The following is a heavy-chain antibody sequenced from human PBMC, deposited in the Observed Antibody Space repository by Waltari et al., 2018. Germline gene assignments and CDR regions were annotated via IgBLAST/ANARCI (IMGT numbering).Heavy chain of an antibody. CDR1: GGTFSSYA. V-gene: IGHV1-69*14. Sequence: QVQLVQSGAEVKKPGSSVKVSCKASGGTFSSYAISWVRQAPGQGLEWMGGIIPIFGTANYAQKFQGRVTITADKSTSTAYMELSSLRSEDTAVYYCARVIGPPAGRVDQDAFDIWGQGTMVTVSS. CDR3: ARVIGPPAGRVDQDAFDI. J-gene: IGHJ3*02. CDR2: IIPIFGTA. D-gene: IGHD2-15*01.